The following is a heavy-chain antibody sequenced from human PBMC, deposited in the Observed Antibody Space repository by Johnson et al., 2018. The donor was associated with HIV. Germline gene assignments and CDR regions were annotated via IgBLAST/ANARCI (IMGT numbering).Heavy chain of an antibody. CDR3: ARAPSDDREFLDAFDI. J-gene: IGHJ3*02. D-gene: IGHD3-10*01. CDR2: IKQDGSEK. Sequence: VQLVESGGGLVQPGGSLRLSCAASGFTFSSYWMSWVRQAPGKGLEWVANIKQDGSEKYYVDSVKGRFTISRDNAKNSLYLQMNSLRAEDTAVYYCARAPSDDREFLDAFDIWGQGTMVTVSS. CDR1: GFTFSSYW. V-gene: IGHV3-7*01.